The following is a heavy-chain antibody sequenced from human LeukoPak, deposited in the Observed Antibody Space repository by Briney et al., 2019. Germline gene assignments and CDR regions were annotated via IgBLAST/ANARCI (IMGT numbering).Heavy chain of an antibody. CDR3: AREGAGSGSYFDY. CDR1: GYTFTSYA. CDR2: IIPIFGTA. D-gene: IGHD1-26*01. Sequence: SVKVSCKASGYTFTSYAISWVRQAPGQGLEWMGGIIPIFGTANYAQKFQGRVTITTDESTSTAYMELSSLRSEDTAVYYCAREGAGSGSYFDYWGQGTLVTVSS. J-gene: IGHJ4*02. V-gene: IGHV1-69*05.